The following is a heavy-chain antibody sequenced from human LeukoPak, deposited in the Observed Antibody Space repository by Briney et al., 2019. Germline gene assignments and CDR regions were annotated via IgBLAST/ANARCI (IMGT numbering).Heavy chain of an antibody. D-gene: IGHD4-17*01. V-gene: IGHV1-2*02. J-gene: IGHJ3*02. CDR3: ARSAVRVAFDI. Sequence: ASVKVSSKPSGYTFTRYYMHGVRQAPGKGLEGMGWINPNSGGTNYAQKFQGRVTMTRDTSISTAYMELSRLRSDDTAVYYCARSAVRVAFDIWGQGTMVTVSS. CDR2: INPNSGGT. CDR1: GYTFTRYY.